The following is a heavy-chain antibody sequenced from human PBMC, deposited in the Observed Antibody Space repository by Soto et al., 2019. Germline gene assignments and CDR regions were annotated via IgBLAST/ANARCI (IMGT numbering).Heavy chain of an antibody. D-gene: IGHD1-20*01. J-gene: IGHJ4*02. CDR3: ATSFITRIGKPA. CDR2: ISSSSTTI. Sequence: EVQLVESGGGLVQPGGSLRLSCEASGFTFSNFGINWVRQAPGKGLEWVSHISSSSTTIYYAESVKGRFTISRDNAKNSLYMQRSSLGSEDAPVSICATSFITRIGKPAWGQGPLVT. CDR1: GFTFSNFG. V-gene: IGHV3-48*01.